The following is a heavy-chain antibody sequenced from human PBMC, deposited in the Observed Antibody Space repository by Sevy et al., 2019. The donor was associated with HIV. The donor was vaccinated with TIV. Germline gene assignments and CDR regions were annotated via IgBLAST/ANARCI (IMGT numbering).Heavy chain of an antibody. J-gene: IGHJ4*02. CDR1: GFTFSSYG. Sequence: GGSLRLSCAASGFTFSSYGMHWVRQAPGKGLEWVAVIWYDGSNKYYADSVKGRFTISRDNSKNTLYLQMNSLRAEDTAVYYCAREKEYYYDSSGYYYFDYWGQGTLDTVSS. CDR3: AREKEYYYDSSGYYYFDY. V-gene: IGHV3-33*01. D-gene: IGHD3-22*01. CDR2: IWYDGSNK.